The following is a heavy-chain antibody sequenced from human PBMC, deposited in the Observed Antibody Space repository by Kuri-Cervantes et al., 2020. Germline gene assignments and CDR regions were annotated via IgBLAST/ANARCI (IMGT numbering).Heavy chain of an antibody. Sequence: GESLKISCEASGFTFSNFPFSWVRQAPGKGLEWVANIKEDGSIKYYMDSVKGRFTISRDNAKNSLYLQMNSLRAEDTAISYRARIGYSSSSLDYWGQGSLVTVSS. V-gene: IGHV3-7*01. J-gene: IGHJ4*02. CDR2: IKEDGSIK. D-gene: IGHD6-6*01. CDR1: GFTFSNFP. CDR3: ARIGYSSSSLDY.